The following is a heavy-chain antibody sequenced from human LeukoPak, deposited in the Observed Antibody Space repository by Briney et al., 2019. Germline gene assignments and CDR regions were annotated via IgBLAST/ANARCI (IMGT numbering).Heavy chain of an antibody. J-gene: IGHJ4*02. D-gene: IGHD5-12*01. CDR2: INHSGST. CDR1: GGSFSGYY. CDR3: ASSWIGGSY. V-gene: IGHV4-34*01. Sequence: PSETLSLTCAVYGGSFSGYYWCWIRQPPGKGLEWIGEINHSGSTNYNPSLKSRVTISVDTSKNQFSLKLSSVTAADTAVYYCASSWIGGSYWGQGTLVTVSS.